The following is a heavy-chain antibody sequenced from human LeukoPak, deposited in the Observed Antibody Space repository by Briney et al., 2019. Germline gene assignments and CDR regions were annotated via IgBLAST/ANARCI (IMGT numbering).Heavy chain of an antibody. Sequence: GGSLRLSCAASGFTFSSYGMHWVRQAPGKGLEWAAVISYDGSNKYYADSVNGRSTISRDNSKNTLYLQMNSLRAEDTAVYYCAKDPGSGWSSFDYWGQGTLVTVSS. D-gene: IGHD6-19*01. CDR1: GFTFSSYG. CDR2: ISYDGSNK. V-gene: IGHV3-30*18. J-gene: IGHJ4*02. CDR3: AKDPGSGWSSFDY.